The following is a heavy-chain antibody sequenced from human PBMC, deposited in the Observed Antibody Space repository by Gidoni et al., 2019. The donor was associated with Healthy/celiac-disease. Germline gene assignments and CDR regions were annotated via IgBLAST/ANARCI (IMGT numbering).Heavy chain of an antibody. CDR3: ARDVVGAYGYGMDV. CDR1: GVTFSSYG. J-gene: IGHJ6*02. V-gene: IGHV3-33*01. D-gene: IGHD1-26*01. CDR2: ILYDGSNK. Sequence: QVQLVESGGGVVQPGRSLRLSCAASGVTFSSYGMHWVRQAPGKGMEWVAVILYDGSNKYYADSVKGRFTISRDNSKNPLYLQMNSLRAEDTAVYYCARDVVGAYGYGMDVWGQGTTVTGSS.